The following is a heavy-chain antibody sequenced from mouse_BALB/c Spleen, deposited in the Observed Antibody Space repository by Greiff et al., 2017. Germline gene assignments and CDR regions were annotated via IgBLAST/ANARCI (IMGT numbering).Heavy chain of an antibody. V-gene: IGHV1-69*02. CDR2: IYPSDSYT. Sequence: QVQLQQPGAELVRPVASVKLSCKASGYTFTSYWINWVKQRPGQGFGWIGNIYPSDSYTNYNQKFKDKATLTVDKSSSTAYMQLSSPTSEDSAVYYCTRGGPAMDYWGQGTSVTVSS. CDR3: TRGGPAMDY. J-gene: IGHJ4*01. CDR1: GYTFTSYW.